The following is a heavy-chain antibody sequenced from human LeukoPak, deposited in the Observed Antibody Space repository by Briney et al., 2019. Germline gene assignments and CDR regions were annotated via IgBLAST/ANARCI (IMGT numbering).Heavy chain of an antibody. J-gene: IGHJ4*02. D-gene: IGHD5-18*01. Sequence: GGSLRLSCAASGFTFSGSAMHWVRQASGKGLEWVGRIRSKANSYATAYAASVKGRFIISRDDSKNTAYLQMNSLKTEDTAVYYCTSFVDTAMMYYFDYWGQGTLVTVSS. CDR1: GFTFSGSA. CDR2: IRSKANSYAT. V-gene: IGHV3-73*01. CDR3: TSFVDTAMMYYFDY.